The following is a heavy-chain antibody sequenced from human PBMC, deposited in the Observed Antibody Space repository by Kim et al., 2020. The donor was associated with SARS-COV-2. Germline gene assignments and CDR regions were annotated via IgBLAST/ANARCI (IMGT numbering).Heavy chain of an antibody. J-gene: IGHJ5*02. Sequence: YAGSVKGRFTISRDNSKSPLYLQMNSLRAEDTAVYYCASLAVAVHNWFDPWGQGTLVTVSS. D-gene: IGHD6-19*01. CDR3: ASLAVAVHNWFDP. V-gene: IGHV3-30*02.